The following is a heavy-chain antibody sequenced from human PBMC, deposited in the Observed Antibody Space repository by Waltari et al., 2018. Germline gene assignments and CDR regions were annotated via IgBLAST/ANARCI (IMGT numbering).Heavy chain of an antibody. Sequence: QVQLVQSGSELKKPGASVKVSCKASGYTFTSYAMNWVRQAPGQGLEWMGWINTNTGNPTYAQGFTGRFVFSLDTSVSTAYLQISSLKAEDTAVYYCARDSMYYDFWSGYYTGYGMDVWGQGTTVTVSS. D-gene: IGHD3-3*01. CDR2: INTNTGNP. J-gene: IGHJ6*02. CDR1: GYTFTSYA. CDR3: ARDSMYYDFWSGYYTGYGMDV. V-gene: IGHV7-4-1*02.